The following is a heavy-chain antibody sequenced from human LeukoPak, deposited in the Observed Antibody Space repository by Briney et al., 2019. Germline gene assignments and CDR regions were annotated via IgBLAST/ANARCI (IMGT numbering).Heavy chain of an antibody. CDR2: INAGNGNT. CDR1: GYTFTSYA. V-gene: IGHV1-3*01. J-gene: IGHJ4*02. D-gene: IGHD5-18*01. CDR3: ARGPSARGYSHGGDY. Sequence: ASVKVSCKASGYTFTSYAMHWVRQAPGQRLEWMGWINAGNGNTKYSQKFQGRVTITRDTSASTAYMELSSLRSEDTAVYYCARGPSARGYSHGGDYWGQGTLVTVSS.